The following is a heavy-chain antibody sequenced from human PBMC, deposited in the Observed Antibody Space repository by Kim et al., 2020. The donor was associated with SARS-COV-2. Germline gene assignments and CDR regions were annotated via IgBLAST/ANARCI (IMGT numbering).Heavy chain of an antibody. D-gene: IGHD3-3*01. V-gene: IGHV4-59*08. J-gene: IGHJ6*02. Sequence: SETLSLTCTVSGGSISSYYWSWIRQPPGKGLEWIGYIYYSGSTNYNPSLKSRVTISVETSKNQFSLKLSSVTAADTAVYYCARGTQGYDFWSGYLGNYYGMDVWGQGTTVTVSS. CDR1: GGSISSYY. CDR2: IYYSGST. CDR3: ARGTQGYDFWSGYLGNYYGMDV.